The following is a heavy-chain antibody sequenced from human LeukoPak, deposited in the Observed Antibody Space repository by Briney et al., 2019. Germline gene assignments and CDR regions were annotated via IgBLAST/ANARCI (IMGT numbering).Heavy chain of an antibody. CDR2: FSGSSGNT. CDR3: ARRITVGTRYFDS. Sequence: PGGSLRLSCAASGFTFSTSVMSWVRQAPGKGLEWVSTFSGSSGNTYYADSVKGRFTISSDNSKNTLYLQMNSLSAEDTAVFYCARRITVGTRYFDSWGQGTLVTVSS. CDR1: GFTFSTSV. V-gene: IGHV3-23*01. D-gene: IGHD4-23*01. J-gene: IGHJ4*02.